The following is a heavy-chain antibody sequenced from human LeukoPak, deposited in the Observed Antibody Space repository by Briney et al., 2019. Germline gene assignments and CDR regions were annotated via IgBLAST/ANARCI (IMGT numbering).Heavy chain of an antibody. J-gene: IGHJ4*02. CDR3: ARDLSRGAPDYFDN. Sequence: LTGGSLRLSCAASGFIFRDFPFHWVRQAPGKGLEWVAVISHDGKVKYYADSVKGRFTISRDDSTNTLSLQMNSLRPEDTGIYYCARDLSRGAPDYFDNWGQGTLVTVSS. CDR2: ISHDGKVK. D-gene: IGHD3-10*01. V-gene: IGHV3-30*04. CDR1: GFIFRDFP.